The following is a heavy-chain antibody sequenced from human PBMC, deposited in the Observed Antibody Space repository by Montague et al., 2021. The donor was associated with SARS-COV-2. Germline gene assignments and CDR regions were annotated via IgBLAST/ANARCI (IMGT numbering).Heavy chain of an antibody. Sequence: SETLSLTCTVSGGSISNYHWNWIRQPPGKGLEWIAYTYYSGRTNYNPSLQSRVTISVDTSRNQFSLRLTSVTAADTAVYYCARQLRVRRTWQVGDYNHYGMDVWGQGTTVSVSS. J-gene: IGHJ6*02. CDR2: TYYSGRT. V-gene: IGHV4-59*08. D-gene: IGHD3-10*01. CDR3: ARQLRVRRTWQVGDYNHYGMDV. CDR1: GGSISNYH.